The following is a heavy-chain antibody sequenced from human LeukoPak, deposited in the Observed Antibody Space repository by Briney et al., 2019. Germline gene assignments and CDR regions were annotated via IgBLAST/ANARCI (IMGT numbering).Heavy chain of an antibody. D-gene: IGHD2-2*01. Sequence: SETLSLTCTVSGGSISSGGHYWSWIRQKPGKGLEWIGYIYYTGSTDYNPSLKSRVTISVDTSKNQFSLRLTSATAADTAVYYCARVPVVWGQGTLVTVSS. J-gene: IGHJ4*02. CDR2: IYYTGST. CDR3: ARVPVV. CDR1: GGSISSGGHY. V-gene: IGHV4-31*03.